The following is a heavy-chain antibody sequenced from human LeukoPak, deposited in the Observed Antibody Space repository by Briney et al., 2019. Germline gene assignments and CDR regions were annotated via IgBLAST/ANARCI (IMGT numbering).Heavy chain of an antibody. V-gene: IGHV3-7*01. CDR1: GISFSNYW. CDR3: AALWDGGY. CDR2: IKQDGTKE. J-gene: IGHJ4*02. D-gene: IGHD3-16*01. Sequence: PGGSLRLSCAASGISFSNYWMSWVRQAPGKGLEWVADIKQDGTKEYYLDSVKGRFTISRDNARNSLFLQMNILRAEDTAVYYCAALWDGGYWGQGTLVTVSS.